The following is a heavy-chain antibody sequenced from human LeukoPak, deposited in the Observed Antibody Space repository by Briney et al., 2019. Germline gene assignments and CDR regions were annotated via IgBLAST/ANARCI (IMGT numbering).Heavy chain of an antibody. V-gene: IGHV3-21*01. Sequence: KTGGSLRLSCAASGFTFSSYSMNWVRQAPGKGLEWVSSISSSSSYIYYADSVKGRFTISRDNAKNSLYLQMNSLRAEDTAVYYCASLGYCSSTSCLPSYWGQGTLVTVSS. CDR1: GFTFSSYS. J-gene: IGHJ4*02. CDR2: ISSSSSYI. CDR3: ASLGYCSSTSCLPSY. D-gene: IGHD2-2*01.